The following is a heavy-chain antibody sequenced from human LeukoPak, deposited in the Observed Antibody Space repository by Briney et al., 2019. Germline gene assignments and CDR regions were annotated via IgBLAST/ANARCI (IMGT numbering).Heavy chain of an antibody. V-gene: IGHV3-33*06. D-gene: IGHD3-22*01. CDR3: AKELHYYYDCSGYYDY. J-gene: IGHJ4*02. CDR2: IWYDGSNK. Sequence: GGSLRLSCAASGFTFSSYGMHWVRQAPGKGLEWVAVIWYDGSNKYYADSVKGRFTISRDNSKNTLYLQMNSLRAEDTAVYYCAKELHYYYDCSGYYDYWGQGTLVTVSS. CDR1: GFTFSSYG.